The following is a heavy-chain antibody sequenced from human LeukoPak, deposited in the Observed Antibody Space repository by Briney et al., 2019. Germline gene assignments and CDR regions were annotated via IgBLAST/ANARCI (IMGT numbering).Heavy chain of an antibody. D-gene: IGHD3-22*01. J-gene: IGHJ4*02. Sequence: SVKVSCKASGGTFSSYAISWVRQAPGQGLEWMGEIIPIFGTANYAQKFQGRVTITADESTSTAYMELSSLRSEDTAVYYCARVDYYDSSGPFDYWGQGTLVTVSS. V-gene: IGHV1-69*01. CDR3: ARVDYYDSSGPFDY. CDR2: IIPIFGTA. CDR1: GGTFSSYA.